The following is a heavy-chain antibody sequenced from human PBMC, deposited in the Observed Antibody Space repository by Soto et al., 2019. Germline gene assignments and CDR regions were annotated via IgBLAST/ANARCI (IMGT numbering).Heavy chain of an antibody. CDR3: ARRREGDYYYGMDV. CDR2: MNPNSGNT. V-gene: IGHV1-8*01. CDR1: GYTFTSYD. D-gene: IGHD1-26*01. Sequence: GASVKVSCKASGYTFTSYDINWVRQATGQGLEWMGWMNPNSGNTGYAQKFQGRVTMTRNTSISTAYMELSSLRSEDTAVYYCARRREGDYYYGMDVWGQGTTVTVSS. J-gene: IGHJ6*02.